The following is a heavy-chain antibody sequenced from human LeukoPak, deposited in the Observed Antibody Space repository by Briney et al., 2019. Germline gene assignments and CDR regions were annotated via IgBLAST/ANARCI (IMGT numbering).Heavy chain of an antibody. D-gene: IGHD1-26*01. CDR3: GTGYWELHRVFAFDI. V-gene: IGHV1-24*01. CDR1: GYTLTELS. CDR2: FDPEDGET. J-gene: IGHJ3*02. Sequence: ASVKVSCKVSGYTLTELSMYWVRQAPGKGLEWMGGFDPEDGETIYAQKFQGRVTMTEDTSTDTAYMELSSLRSEDTAVYYCGTGYWELHRVFAFDIWGQGTMVTVPS.